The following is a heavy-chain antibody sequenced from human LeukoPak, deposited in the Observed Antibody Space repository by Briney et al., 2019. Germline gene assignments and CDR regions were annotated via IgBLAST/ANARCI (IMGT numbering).Heavy chain of an antibody. CDR3: ARERCSSTSCYAAKVVDP. Sequence: SVTVSCTASGGTSSSDAISWMRHAPGQGLEWIGRIIPILDIANYAQKFQGRVTITADKATSTAYMELSSMRSEDTAVYYCARERCSSTSCYAAKVVDPWGQGTLVTVCS. J-gene: IGHJ5*02. CDR1: GGTSSSDA. CDR2: IIPILDIA. V-gene: IGHV1-69*04. D-gene: IGHD2-2*01.